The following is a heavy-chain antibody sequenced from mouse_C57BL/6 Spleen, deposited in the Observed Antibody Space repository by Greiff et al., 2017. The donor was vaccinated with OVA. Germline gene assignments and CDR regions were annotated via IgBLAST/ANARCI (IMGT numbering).Heavy chain of an antibody. Sequence: DVQLQESGGGLVKPGGSLKLSCAASGLTFSDYGMHWVRQAPEKGLEWVAYISSGSSTIYYADTVKGRFTISRDNAKNTLFLQMTSLRSEDTAMYYCARNHYYGSSPLDYWGQGTTLTVSS. CDR1: GLTFSDYG. D-gene: IGHD1-1*01. J-gene: IGHJ2*01. CDR2: ISSGSSTI. V-gene: IGHV5-17*01. CDR3: ARNHYYGSSPLDY.